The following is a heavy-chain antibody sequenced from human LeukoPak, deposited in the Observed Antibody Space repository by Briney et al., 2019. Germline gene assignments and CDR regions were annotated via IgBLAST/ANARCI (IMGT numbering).Heavy chain of an antibody. V-gene: IGHV3-30*02. CDR2: IRYDGSNK. CDR1: GFTFSSYG. Sequence: GGSLRLSCAASGFTFSSYGMHWVRQAPGKGLEWVAFIRYDGSNKYYADSVKGRFTISRDNAKNTVYLQMNSLRTEDTAVYYCARGLPNYYGMDVWGQGTTVTVSS. CDR3: ARGLPNYYGMDV. J-gene: IGHJ6*02.